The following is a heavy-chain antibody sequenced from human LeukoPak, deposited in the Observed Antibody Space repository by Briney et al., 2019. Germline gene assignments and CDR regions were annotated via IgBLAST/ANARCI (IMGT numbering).Heavy chain of an antibody. V-gene: IGHV5-51*01. Sequence: GESLQISCKGSGYRFTSYWIGWVRQMPGKGLEWMGIIYPGDSDTRYSPSFQGQVTISPDKSISTAYLQWSSLKASDTAMYYCARGVSGYSSSWPPRYYYYYMDVWGKGTTVTVSS. D-gene: IGHD6-13*01. CDR3: ARGVSGYSSSWPPRYYYYYMDV. CDR1: GYRFTSYW. J-gene: IGHJ6*03. CDR2: IYPGDSDT.